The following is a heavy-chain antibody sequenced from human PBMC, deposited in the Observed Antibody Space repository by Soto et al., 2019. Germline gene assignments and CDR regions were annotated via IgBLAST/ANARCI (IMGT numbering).Heavy chain of an antibody. CDR2: IYYSGST. CDR3: ARSVVRGYYYYGMDV. CDR1: GGSISSSSYY. D-gene: IGHD3-10*01. J-gene: IGHJ6*02. V-gene: IGHV4-39*01. Sequence: SETLSLTCTVSGGSISSSSYYWGWIRQPPGKGLEWIGSIYYSGSTYYNPSLKSRVTISVDTSKSQFSLKLSSVTAADTAVYYCARSVVRGYYYYGMDVWGQGTTVTVSS.